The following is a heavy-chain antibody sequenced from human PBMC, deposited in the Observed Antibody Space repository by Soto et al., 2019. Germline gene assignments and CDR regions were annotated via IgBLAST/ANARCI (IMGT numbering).Heavy chain of an antibody. V-gene: IGHV4-39*01. CDR1: GGSISSSSYY. Sequence: SDTLSLTCTVSGGSISSSSYYWGWIRQPPGKGLEWIGSIYYSGSTYYNPSLKSRVTISVDTSKNQFSLKLSSVTAADTAVYYCARRQFPFNAFDYWGQGTLVTVSS. J-gene: IGHJ4*02. D-gene: IGHD3-3*02. CDR2: IYYSGST. CDR3: ARRQFPFNAFDY.